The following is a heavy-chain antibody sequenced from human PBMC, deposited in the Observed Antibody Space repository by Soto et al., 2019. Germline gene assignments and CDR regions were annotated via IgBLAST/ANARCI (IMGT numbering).Heavy chain of an antibody. Sequence: GGSLRLSCAASGFTFSSYGMHWVRQAPGKGLEWVAVIWYDGSNKYYADSVKGRFTISRDNSKNTLYLQMNSLRAEDTAVYYCARDEIYDSSGYYANWGQALLGTVSS. CDR1: GFTFSSYG. V-gene: IGHV3-33*01. CDR2: IWYDGSNK. J-gene: IGHJ4*02. D-gene: IGHD3-22*01. CDR3: ARDEIYDSSGYYAN.